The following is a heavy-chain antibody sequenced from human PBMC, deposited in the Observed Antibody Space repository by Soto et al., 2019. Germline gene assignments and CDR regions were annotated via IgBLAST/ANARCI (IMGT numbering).Heavy chain of an antibody. Sequence: HPGGSLRLSCAASGFTFSAYVMSWVRQAPGKGLEWVSSITSSGGGTYYADSVKGRFTVSSDNSKNTVYLQMNSLRDEDTAVYYYVFRWLIDYWGQGPLVTLSS. V-gene: IGHV3-23*01. J-gene: IGHJ4*02. CDR3: VFRWLIDY. CDR2: ITSSGGGT. CDR1: GFTFSAYV. D-gene: IGHD2-21*01.